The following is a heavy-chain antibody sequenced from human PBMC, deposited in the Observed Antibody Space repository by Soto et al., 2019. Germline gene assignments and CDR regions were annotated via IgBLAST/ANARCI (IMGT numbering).Heavy chain of an antibody. V-gene: IGHV3-30*18. D-gene: IGHD6-13*01. J-gene: IGHJ6*02. Sequence: GGSLRLSCAASGFTFSSYGMHWVRQAPGKGLEWVAVISYDGSNKYYADSVKGRFTISRDNSKNTLYLQMNSLRAEDTAVYYCAKDLGMGAAALGGYGMDVWGQGTTVTVSS. CDR2: ISYDGSNK. CDR1: GFTFSSYG. CDR3: AKDLGMGAAALGGYGMDV.